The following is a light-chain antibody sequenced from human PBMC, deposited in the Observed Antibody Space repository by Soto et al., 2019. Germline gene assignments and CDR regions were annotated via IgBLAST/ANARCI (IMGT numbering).Light chain of an antibody. CDR1: SSDVGDYKY. CDR3: RSYTSSGTPLYV. Sequence: QCVVTQPASLSWSPGQLITISCTGTSSDVGDYKYVSWFQQHPGKSPKLLMFDVNNRPSGVSNRFSGSKSGNTASLTIFWFHTEDEADYYCRSYTSSGTPLYVFGTGTRSPS. CDR2: DVN. V-gene: IGLV2-14*01. J-gene: IGLJ1*01.